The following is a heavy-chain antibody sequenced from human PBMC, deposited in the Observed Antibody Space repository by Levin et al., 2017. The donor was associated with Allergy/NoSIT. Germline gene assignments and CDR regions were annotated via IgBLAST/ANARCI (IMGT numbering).Heavy chain of an antibody. D-gene: IGHD1-7*01. J-gene: IGHJ4*02. CDR3: TRDPTGITGTVGYFEY. CDR1: GFTFGDYA. V-gene: IGHV3-49*03. CDR2: IRSKAYGGTT. Sequence: GGSLRLSCTASGFTFGDYAMSWFRQAPGKGLEWVGFIRSKAYGGTTEYAASVKGRFTISRDDSKSIAYLQMNSLKTEDTAVYYCTRDPTGITGTVGYFEYWGQGTLVTVSS.